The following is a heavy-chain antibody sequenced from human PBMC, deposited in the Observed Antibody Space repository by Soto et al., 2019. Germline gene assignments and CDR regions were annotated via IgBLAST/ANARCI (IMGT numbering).Heavy chain of an antibody. J-gene: IGHJ6*02. Sequence: GGSLRLSCAASGFTFSSYGMHWVRQAPGKGLEWVAVISYDGSNKYYADSVKGRFTISRDNSKNTLYLQMNSLRAEDTAVYYCAKDLLGDYGSYYYGMDVWGQGTTVTVSS. CDR3: AKDLLGDYGSYYYGMDV. V-gene: IGHV3-30*18. CDR1: GFTFSSYG. D-gene: IGHD4-17*01. CDR2: ISYDGSNK.